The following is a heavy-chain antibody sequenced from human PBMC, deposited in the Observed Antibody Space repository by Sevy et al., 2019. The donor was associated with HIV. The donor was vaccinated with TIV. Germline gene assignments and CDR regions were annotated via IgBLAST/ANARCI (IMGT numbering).Heavy chain of an antibody. CDR1: GFSLSTSGVG. CDR2: IYWDDDK. Sequence: SGPTLVKPTQTLTLTXXFSGFSLSTSGVGVGWIRQPPGKALEWLALIYWDDDKRYSPSLKSRLTITKDTSKNQVVLIIXXXDPVDTATYYCAHRRXGXXXXXXXWGXXTMVTVSS. J-gene: IGHJ3*01. CDR3: AHRRXGXXXXXXX. V-gene: IGHV2-5*02.